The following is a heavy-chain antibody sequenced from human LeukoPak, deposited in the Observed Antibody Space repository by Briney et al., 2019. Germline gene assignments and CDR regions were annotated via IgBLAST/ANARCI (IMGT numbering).Heavy chain of an antibody. Sequence: GGSLRLSCAASGFTFSSYSMNWVRQAPGKGLEWVSSISSSSSYIYYADSVKGRFTISRDNAKNSLYLQMNSLRAEDMAVYYCARDNDDSSGYFHFQHWGQGTLVTVSS. V-gene: IGHV3-21*01. CDR3: ARDNDDSSGYFHFQH. J-gene: IGHJ1*01. CDR1: GFTFSSYS. CDR2: ISSSSSYI. D-gene: IGHD3-22*01.